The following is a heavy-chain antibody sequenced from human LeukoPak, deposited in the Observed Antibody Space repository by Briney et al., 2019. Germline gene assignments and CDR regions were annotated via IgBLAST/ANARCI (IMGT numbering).Heavy chain of an antibody. Sequence: HPGGSLRLSCAASGFTFSNYALHWVRQAPGKGLEWVAVISYDGSNKFYADSVRGRFTISRDNSKNTLFLQMNSLRPEDTAVYYCARGPDYDILADYFDYWGQGTLVTVSS. V-gene: IGHV3-30*04. D-gene: IGHD3-9*01. CDR3: ARGPDYDILADYFDY. CDR1: GFTFSNYA. CDR2: ISYDGSNK. J-gene: IGHJ4*02.